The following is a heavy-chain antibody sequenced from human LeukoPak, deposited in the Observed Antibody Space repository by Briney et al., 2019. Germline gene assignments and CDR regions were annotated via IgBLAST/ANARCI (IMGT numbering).Heavy chain of an antibody. CDR1: GGSISSSSYY. CDR2: IYYSGST. Sequence: SETLFLTCTVPGGSISSSSYYWGWIRQPPGKGLEWIGSIYYSGSTYYNPSLKSRVTISVDTSKNQFSLKLSSVTAADTAVYYCARDEQGRLLWFGELLYPVAFDIWGQGTMVTVSS. CDR3: ARDEQGRLLWFGELLYPVAFDI. D-gene: IGHD3-10*01. J-gene: IGHJ3*02. V-gene: IGHV4-39*07.